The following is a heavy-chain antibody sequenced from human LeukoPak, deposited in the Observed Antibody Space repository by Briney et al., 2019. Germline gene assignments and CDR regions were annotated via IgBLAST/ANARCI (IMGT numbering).Heavy chain of an antibody. J-gene: IGHJ5*01. CDR1: GYTFSNYG. D-gene: IGHD3-3*01. CDR3: VRDPRDFWNANNWLES. CDR2: VSGYNANA. Sequence: GASVKVSCKTSGYTFSNYGINWLRQAPGQELEWMGWVSGYNANANYAQKLRGRATMTRDTSTSTAYMELRSLRYDDTAVYFCVRDPRDFWNANNWLESWGQGTLVTVSS. V-gene: IGHV1-18*04.